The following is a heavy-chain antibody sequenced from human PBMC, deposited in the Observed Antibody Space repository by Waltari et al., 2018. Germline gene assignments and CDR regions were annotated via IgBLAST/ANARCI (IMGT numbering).Heavy chain of an antibody. V-gene: IGHV3-30*02. CDR1: GSTFSSYG. J-gene: IGHJ4*02. CDR3: TGSGSYKPPDY. CDR2: IRDDGSNK. Sequence: QVQLVASGGGVVQPGGSLRLSCAASGSTFSSYGMHWVRQAPGKGLGWVAFIRDDGSNKYYADSVKGRFTISRDNSKNTLYLQMNSLRAEDTAVYYCTGSGSYKPPDYWGQGTLVTVSS. D-gene: IGHD3-10*01.